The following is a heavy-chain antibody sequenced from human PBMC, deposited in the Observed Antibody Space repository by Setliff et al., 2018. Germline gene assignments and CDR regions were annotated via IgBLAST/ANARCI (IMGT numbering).Heavy chain of an antibody. CDR2: IYTTGNT. Sequence: SETLSLTCTVSGDSITSGSDYWNWIRQPAGKGLEWIGRIYTTGNTNYNPSFKSRVTISVDTSKKQFSLMLTSVTAADTAMYYCARNGGFRSGTWSLDQWGPGTQVTVPQ. CDR3: ARNGGFRSGTWSLDQ. J-gene: IGHJ4*02. CDR1: GDSITSGSDY. D-gene: IGHD2-8*01. V-gene: IGHV4-61*02.